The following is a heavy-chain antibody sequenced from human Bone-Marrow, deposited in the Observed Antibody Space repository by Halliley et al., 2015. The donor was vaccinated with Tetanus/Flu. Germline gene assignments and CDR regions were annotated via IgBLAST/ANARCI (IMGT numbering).Heavy chain of an antibody. Sequence: LRLSCTVSGGSITSDSFCWSWIRQDPRKGLEWIGYIFHSGSAYYNPSLRSRLTISVDTSKNQFSLRLTSVTAADTAIYYCARAVTGMWQDFNWFDPWGQGMLVTVSS. J-gene: IGHJ5*02. V-gene: IGHV4-31*03. CDR3: ARAVTGMWQDFNWFDP. CDR1: GGSITSDSFC. D-gene: IGHD2-21*02. CDR2: IFHSGSA.